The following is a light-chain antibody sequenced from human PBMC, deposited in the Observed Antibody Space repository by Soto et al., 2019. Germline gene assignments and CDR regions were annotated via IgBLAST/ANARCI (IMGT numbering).Light chain of an antibody. CDR1: QSISSC. Sequence: DIQMTQSPSTLSASVGDRVTITCRASQSISSCLAWYKQKPGKAPKLLIYKASSLESGVPSRFSGRGSGTEFTLTISSLQPDDLANYYCQQYNSYPYTFGQGTKLEIK. CDR2: KAS. V-gene: IGKV1-5*03. CDR3: QQYNSYPYT. J-gene: IGKJ2*01.